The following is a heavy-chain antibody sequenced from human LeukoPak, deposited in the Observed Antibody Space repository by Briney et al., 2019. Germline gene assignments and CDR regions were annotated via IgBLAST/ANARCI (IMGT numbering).Heavy chain of an antibody. CDR2: IQYDGSNK. J-gene: IGHJ4*02. CDR1: GFTFSSYG. CDR3: AKDFALLGYCSGGTCHAGDS. Sequence: GGSLRLSCAASGFTFSSYGIHWVRQAPGKGLEWVTFIQYDGSNKYYADSVKGRFTISRDNSKNTLYLQMNSLRAEDTAVYYCAKDFALLGYCSGGTCHAGDSWGQGTLVTVSS. V-gene: IGHV3-30*02. D-gene: IGHD2-15*01.